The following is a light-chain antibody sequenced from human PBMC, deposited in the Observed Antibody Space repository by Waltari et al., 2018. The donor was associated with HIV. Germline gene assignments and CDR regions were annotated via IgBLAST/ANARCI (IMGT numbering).Light chain of an antibody. CDR3: CSYAGRFSYV. CDR2: ETS. V-gene: IGLV2-23*01. Sequence: QSALTQPTSVSASPGQSITIPCVGTIGAIGRFNIVSCNQGCPDMAPRLIIFETSERPSGISHRYSGSKSGTAASLTISGLQIEDEGDYFCCSYAGRFSYVFGSGTTVTV. J-gene: IGLJ1*01. CDR1: IGAIGRFNI.